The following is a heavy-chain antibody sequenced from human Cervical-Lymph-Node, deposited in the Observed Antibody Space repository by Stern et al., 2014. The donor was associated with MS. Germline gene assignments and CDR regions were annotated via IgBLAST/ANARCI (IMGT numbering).Heavy chain of an antibody. J-gene: IGHJ4*02. Sequence: VQLVQSGGGVIQPGGSLRLSCTASGFTVSRDYMTWVRQAPGKGLEWFSLITNVGTTLYTESVKGRCTISRDDSKNTVYLHMTSLRAEDTAMYYCARDTSSPERSDWWGQGTLVTVSS. V-gene: IGHV3-53*01. CDR3: ARDTSSPERSDW. CDR2: ITNVGTT. D-gene: IGHD1-1*01. CDR1: GFTVSRDY.